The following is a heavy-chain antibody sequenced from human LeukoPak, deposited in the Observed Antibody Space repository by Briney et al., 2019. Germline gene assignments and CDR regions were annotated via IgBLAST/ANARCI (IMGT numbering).Heavy chain of an antibody. V-gene: IGHV3-23*01. J-gene: IGHJ6*02. Sequence: GGSLRLSCAASGFAFSSYAMSWVRQAPGKGLEWVSAVSGNGGSTFYADSVKGRVTISRDNSKNTLYLLVNSLRAEDTAVYYCAKGLGSLSYYGVDVWGQGTTVTVSS. CDR2: VSGNGGST. D-gene: IGHD3-16*01. CDR3: AKGLGSLSYYGVDV. CDR1: GFAFSSYA.